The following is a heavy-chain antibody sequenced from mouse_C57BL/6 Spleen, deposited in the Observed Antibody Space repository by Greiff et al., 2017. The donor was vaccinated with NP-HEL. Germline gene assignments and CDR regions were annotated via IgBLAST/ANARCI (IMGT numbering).Heavy chain of an antibody. CDR2: ISNGGGST. CDR1: GFTFSDYY. D-gene: IGHD2-5*01. J-gene: IGHJ3*01. CDR3: ARNSNPGWFAY. Sequence: EVQLVESGGGLVQPGGSLKLSCAASGFTFSDYYMYWVRQTPEKRLEWVAYISNGGGSTYYPDTVKGRFTISRDNAKNTLYLQMSRLKSEDTAMYYCARNSNPGWFAYWGQGTLVTVSA. V-gene: IGHV5-12*01.